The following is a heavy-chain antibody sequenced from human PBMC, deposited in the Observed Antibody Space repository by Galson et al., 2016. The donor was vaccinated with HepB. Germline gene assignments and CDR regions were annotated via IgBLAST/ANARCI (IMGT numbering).Heavy chain of an antibody. D-gene: IGHD3-3*01. CDR1: GYTFTTYD. Sequence: SVKVSCKASGYTFTTYDITWVRQAPGHGFEWMGRISAYNGKTNYAQNFQGRVTMTTDTSTSTAYMELRSLRSDDTAVYYCATGMWSGYYTNYWGQGTRVTVSS. V-gene: IGHV1-18*01. J-gene: IGHJ4*02. CDR2: ISAYNGKT. CDR3: ATGMWSGYYTNY.